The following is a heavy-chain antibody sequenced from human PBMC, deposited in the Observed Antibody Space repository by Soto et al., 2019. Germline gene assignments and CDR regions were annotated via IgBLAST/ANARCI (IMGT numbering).Heavy chain of an antibody. J-gene: IGHJ4*02. D-gene: IGHD7-27*01. CDR3: ARSHRDNWGSPDYFDY. V-gene: IGHV4-31*03. CDR2: IYYNGDT. CDR1: GGSISSGGYY. Sequence: QVQLQESGPGLVKPSQTLSLTCTVSGGSISSGGYYWRWIRQHPGKGLEWIGYIYYNGDTYYNPSLKSRVSISIDTSKNQFFLRLTSVTAADTAVYYCARSHRDNWGSPDYFDYWGQGTLVTVSS.